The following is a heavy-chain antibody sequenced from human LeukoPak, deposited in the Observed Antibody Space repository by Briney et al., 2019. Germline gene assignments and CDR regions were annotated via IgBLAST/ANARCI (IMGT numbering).Heavy chain of an antibody. CDR2: IKGDGSSL. CDR1: GFTFSRYW. V-gene: IGHV3-74*01. D-gene: IGHD2-2*01. J-gene: IGHJ3*02. Sequence: GGSLRLSRAASGFTFSRYWMHWVRQAPGKGLVWVSRIKGDGSSLSYAASLKGRFTISRDNAKTTLFLQMDSLSAEDTAVYYCATNTYADYVSFDIWGQGKTVSVSS. CDR3: ATNTYADYVSFDI.